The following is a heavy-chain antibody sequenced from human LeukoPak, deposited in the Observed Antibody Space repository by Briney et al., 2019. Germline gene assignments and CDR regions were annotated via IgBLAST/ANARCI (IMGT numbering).Heavy chain of an antibody. V-gene: IGHV4-34*01. CDR3: ARGLQPIAVAGTRYYFDY. D-gene: IGHD6-19*01. CDR2: INHSGST. J-gene: IGHJ4*02. CDR1: GGSFSGYY. Sequence: PLETLSLTCAVYGGSFSGYYWSWIRQPPGKGLEWIGEINHSGSTNYNPSLKSRVTISVDTSKNQFSLKLSSVTAADTAVYYCARGLQPIAVAGTRYYFDYWGQGTLVTVSS.